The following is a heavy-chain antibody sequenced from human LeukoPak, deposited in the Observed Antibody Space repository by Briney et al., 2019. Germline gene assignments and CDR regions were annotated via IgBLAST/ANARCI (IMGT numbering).Heavy chain of an antibody. D-gene: IGHD1-26*01. CDR3: ARGRIYIVGATTAGGENFDY. CDR2: ILPIFGTA. CDR1: GYTFSNFG. J-gene: IGHJ4*02. Sequence: ASVKVSCKTSGYTFSNFGINWVRQAPGQGLEWMGEILPIFGTANYAQKFQGRVTITADESTSTAYMELSSLRSEDTAVYYCARGRIYIVGATTAGGENFDYWGQGTLVTVSS. V-gene: IGHV1-69*13.